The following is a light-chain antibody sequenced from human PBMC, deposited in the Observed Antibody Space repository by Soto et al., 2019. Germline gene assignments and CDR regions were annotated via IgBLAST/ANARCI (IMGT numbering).Light chain of an antibody. Sequence: EIVLTQSPGTLSLSPGERATLSGRASQSVSSSYLAWYQQKPGQAPRLLIYGASSRATGIPDRFSGSGSGTDFTLTINRLEPEDFAVYYCQQYGSSITFGQGTRLEN. CDR1: QSVSSSY. V-gene: IGKV3-20*01. CDR3: QQYGSSIT. CDR2: GAS. J-gene: IGKJ5*01.